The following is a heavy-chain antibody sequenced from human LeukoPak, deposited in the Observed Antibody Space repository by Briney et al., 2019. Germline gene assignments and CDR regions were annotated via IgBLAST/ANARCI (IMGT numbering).Heavy chain of an antibody. V-gene: IGHV3-23*01. CDR3: AKMLRWLQFAD. D-gene: IGHD5-24*01. Sequence: GGSLRLSCAASGFTFSNYGMSWVRQAPGKGLEWVSAISGSGGSTYYADSVKGRFTISRDNSKNTLYLQMNSLRAEDTAVYYCAKMLRWLQFADWGQGTLVTVSS. CDR1: GFTFSNYG. CDR2: ISGSGGST. J-gene: IGHJ1*01.